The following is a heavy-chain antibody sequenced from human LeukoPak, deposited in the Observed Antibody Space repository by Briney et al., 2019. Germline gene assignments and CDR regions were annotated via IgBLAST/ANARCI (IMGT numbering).Heavy chain of an antibody. D-gene: IGHD4-17*01. CDR3: ARDYYGDYYYGMDV. CDR2: IKQDGSEK. CDR1: GFTFRSYW. Sequence: GGSLRLSCAASGFTFRSYWMSWVRQAPGKGLEWVANIKQDGSEKYYVDSVKGRFTISRDNAKNSLYLQMNSLRAEDTAVYYCARDYYGDYYYGMDVWGQGTTVTVSS. J-gene: IGHJ6*02. V-gene: IGHV3-7*01.